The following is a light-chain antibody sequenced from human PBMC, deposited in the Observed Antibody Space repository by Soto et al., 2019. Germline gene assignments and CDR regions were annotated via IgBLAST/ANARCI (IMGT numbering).Light chain of an antibody. CDR1: QSFRGL. CDR3: QLYYRWPQA. J-gene: IGKJ1*01. Sequence: EVECTQSPVTLYLSPGERATLSCRASQSFRGLLAWYQQKPGQAPRLLIYGASTRAAGIPDRFSGSGSGTDFTLTITRLEPEDSAVYFCQLYYRWPQAFGQGTKVDNK. V-gene: IGKV3-11*01. CDR2: GAS.